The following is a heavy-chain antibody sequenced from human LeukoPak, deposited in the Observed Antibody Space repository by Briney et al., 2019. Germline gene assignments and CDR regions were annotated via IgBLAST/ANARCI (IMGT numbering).Heavy chain of an antibody. CDR2: ISSSGSTI. CDR3: ARDIADMPGRDSYVYDY. J-gene: IGHJ4*02. D-gene: IGHD5-18*01. CDR1: GFTFSNYE. V-gene: IGHV3-48*03. Sequence: GGSLRLSCAASGFTFSNYEMNWVRQAPGKGLEWVSYISSSGSTIWYADSVKGRFTISRDNAKNSLYLQMNSLRAEDSAVYYCARDIADMPGRDSYVYDYWGQGTLVTVSS.